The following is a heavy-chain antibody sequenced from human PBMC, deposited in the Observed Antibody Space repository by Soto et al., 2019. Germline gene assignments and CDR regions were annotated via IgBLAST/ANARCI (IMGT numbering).Heavy chain of an antibody. CDR2: IKSKTDGGTT. V-gene: IGHV3-15*01. D-gene: IGHD2-15*01. CDR1: GFTFINSW. CDR3: TTGTPVLDAFDS. J-gene: IGHJ3*02. Sequence: GGSLRLSCAASGFTFINSWMSWVLQAPGKGLEWVGRIKSKTDGGTTDYAAPVKGRFTISRDDSKNTLYLQMNSLKTEDTAVYYCTTGTPVLDAFDSWGQGRMVTVSS.